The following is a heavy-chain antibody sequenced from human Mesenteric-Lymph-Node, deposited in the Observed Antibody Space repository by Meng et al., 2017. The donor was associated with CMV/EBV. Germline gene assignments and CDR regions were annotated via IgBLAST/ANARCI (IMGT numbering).Heavy chain of an antibody. CDR1: GYDFSGYW. CDR2: IYPGDSDT. V-gene: IGHV5-51*01. CDR3: ARMGRGITIFGVVTPPDAFDI. J-gene: IGHJ3*02. Sequence: GGSLRLSCTASGYDFSGYWIAWVRQMPGKGLEWMGIIYPGDSDTRYSPSFQGQVTISADKSISTAYLQWSSLKASDTAMYYCARMGRGITIFGVVTPPDAFDIWGQGTMVTVSS. D-gene: IGHD3-3*01.